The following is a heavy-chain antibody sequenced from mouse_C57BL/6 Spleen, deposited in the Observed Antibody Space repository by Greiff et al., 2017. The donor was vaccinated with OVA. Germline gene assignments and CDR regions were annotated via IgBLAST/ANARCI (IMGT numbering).Heavy chain of an antibody. CDR3: ARGGGYLWGFAY. V-gene: IGHV1-55*01. CDR1: GYTFTSYW. Sequence: QVQLQQPGAELVKPGASVTMSCKASGYTFTSYWITWVKQRPGQGLEWIGDISPGSGSTNYNEKFKSKATLTVDTSSSTAYMQLSSLTSEDAAVYYCARGGGYLWGFAYWGQGTLVTVSA. J-gene: IGHJ3*01. D-gene: IGHD2-3*01. CDR2: ISPGSGST.